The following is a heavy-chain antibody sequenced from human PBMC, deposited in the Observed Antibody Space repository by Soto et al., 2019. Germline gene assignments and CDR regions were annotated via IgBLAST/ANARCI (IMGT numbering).Heavy chain of an antibody. CDR2: ITKNGRSI. V-gene: IGHV3-48*03. CDR1: GFTFSSYE. Sequence: GGSLRLSCVVSGFTFSSYEMNWVRQAPGKGLEWISFITKNGRSIQYADSVKGRFTISRDNAKNSLYLQMSSLRADDTAIYYCATEALSLITVVVPTFGYWGQGMLVTVSS. D-gene: IGHD4-4*01. J-gene: IGHJ1*01. CDR3: ATEALSLITVVVPTFGY.